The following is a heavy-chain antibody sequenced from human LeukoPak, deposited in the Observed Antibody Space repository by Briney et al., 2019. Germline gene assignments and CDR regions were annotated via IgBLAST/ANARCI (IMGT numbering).Heavy chain of an antibody. CDR3: ARDASNTIFGVVPNFDY. V-gene: IGHV1-2*02. CDR1: GYTFTGYY. D-gene: IGHD3-3*01. J-gene: IGHJ4*02. CDR2: INPNSGGT. Sequence: ASVKVSCKASGYTFTGYYMHWVRQAPGQGLEWMGWINPNSGGTNYAQKFQGRATMTRDTSISTAYMELSRLRSDDTAVYYCARDASNTIFGVVPNFDYWGQGTLVAVSS.